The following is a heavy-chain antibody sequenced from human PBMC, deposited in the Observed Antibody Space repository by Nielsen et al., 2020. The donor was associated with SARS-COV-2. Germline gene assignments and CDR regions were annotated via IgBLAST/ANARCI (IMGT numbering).Heavy chain of an antibody. V-gene: IGHV3-30*03. J-gene: IGHJ6*02. Sequence: GESLKISCAASGFTFSSYGMHWVRQAPGKGLEWVAVISYDGSNKYYADSVKGRFTISRDNSKNTLYLQMNSLRAEDTAVYYCAREFGEYYDILTGYNDGMDVWGQGTTVTVSS. CDR2: ISYDGSNK. CDR3: AREFGEYYDILTGYNDGMDV. CDR1: GFTFSSYG. D-gene: IGHD3-9*01.